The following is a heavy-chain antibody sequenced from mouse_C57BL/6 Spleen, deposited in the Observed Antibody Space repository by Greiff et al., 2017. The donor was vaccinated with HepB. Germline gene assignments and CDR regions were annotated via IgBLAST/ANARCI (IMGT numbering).Heavy chain of an antibody. V-gene: IGHV1-18*01. CDR3: ARGDYDYDWFAY. D-gene: IGHD2-4*01. Sequence: SGPELVKPGASVKIPCKASGYTFTDYNMDWVKQSHGKSLEWIGDIHPNNGGTIYNQKFKGKATLTVDKSSSTACMELRSLTSEDTAVYYCARGDYDYDWFAYWGQGTRVTVSA. J-gene: IGHJ3*01. CDR1: GYTFTDYN. CDR2: IHPNNGGT.